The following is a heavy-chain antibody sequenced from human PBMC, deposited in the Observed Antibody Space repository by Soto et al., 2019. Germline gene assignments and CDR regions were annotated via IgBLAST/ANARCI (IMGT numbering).Heavy chain of an antibody. CDR1: GGSISTYY. V-gene: IGHV4-59*01. Sequence: PSETLSLTCTVSGGSISTYYWSWIRQPPGKGLEWIGYIYYSGSTSYNPSLRSRVTISVDTSKNQFSLKLRSVTAADTAVYYCASDRSSGWDQGYGMDVWGQGTTVTVSS. CDR3: ASDRSSGWDQGYGMDV. CDR2: IYYSGST. J-gene: IGHJ6*02. D-gene: IGHD6-19*01.